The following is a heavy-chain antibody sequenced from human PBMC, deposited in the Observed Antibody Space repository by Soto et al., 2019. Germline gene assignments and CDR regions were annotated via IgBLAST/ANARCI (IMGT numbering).Heavy chain of an antibody. Sequence: QVQLQESGPGLVKPSQTLSLTCTVSGGSISSGGYYWSWIRQHPGKGLEWIGYIYYSGSTYYNPSLKIRVTISVDTSKTQFSLKLSSVTAADTAVYYCAREVVVVPAAIPYYGMDVWGQGTTVTVSS. D-gene: IGHD2-2*01. CDR1: GGSISSGGYY. CDR2: IYYSGST. V-gene: IGHV4-31*03. J-gene: IGHJ6*02. CDR3: AREVVVVPAAIPYYGMDV.